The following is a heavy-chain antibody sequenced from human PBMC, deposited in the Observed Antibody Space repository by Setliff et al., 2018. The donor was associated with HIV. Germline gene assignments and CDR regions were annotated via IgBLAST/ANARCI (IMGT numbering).Heavy chain of an antibody. J-gene: IGHJ4*02. Sequence: GGSLRLSCAASGFPFSNYWMTWVRQAPGQGLEWVANIQQDGDEIYYLDSVKGRFTISRDNAKNSLYLQMNTLRAEDTAVYYCAREGITGTTLHPYWGQGTLVTVSS. CDR3: AREGITGTTLHPY. CDR2: IQQDGDEI. CDR1: GFPFSNYW. D-gene: IGHD1-7*01. V-gene: IGHV3-7*01.